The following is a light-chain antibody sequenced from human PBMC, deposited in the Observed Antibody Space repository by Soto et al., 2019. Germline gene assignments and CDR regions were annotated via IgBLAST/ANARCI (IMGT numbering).Light chain of an antibody. CDR3: KSFTTSSTYV. CDR2: DVS. Sequence: QSALTQAASVNGAPGQSIAISCIRTSSDIGSYNYVSWYQQHPGKAPKLMIYDVSNRPSGVSDRFSGSKSGNTASLTISGLQAEDEADYYCKSFTTSSTYVFGTGTKVTVL. J-gene: IGLJ1*01. V-gene: IGLV2-14*01. CDR1: SSDIGSYNY.